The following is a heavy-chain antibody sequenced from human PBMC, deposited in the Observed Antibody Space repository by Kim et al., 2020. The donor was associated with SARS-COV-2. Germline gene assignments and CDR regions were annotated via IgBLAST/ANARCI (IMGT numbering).Heavy chain of an antibody. J-gene: IGHJ4*02. D-gene: IGHD2-15*01. CDR1: GFTISNFG. V-gene: IGHV3-21*01. CDR3: ARGGYPRG. Sequence: GGSLRLSCVASGFTISNFGMNWVRQAPGKGLEWVSSIGNSGSYYAASVKGRFTISRDIAENSMSLQMNSLTAEDTAVYYCARGGYPRGWGQGTRVTFSS. CDR2: IGNSGS.